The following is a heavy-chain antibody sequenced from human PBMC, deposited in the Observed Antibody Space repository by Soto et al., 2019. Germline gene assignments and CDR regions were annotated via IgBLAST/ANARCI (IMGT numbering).Heavy chain of an antibody. CDR3: ARGSTEMATTLYYYYYGMDV. CDR2: IYYSGST. D-gene: IGHD1-1*01. V-gene: IGHV4-61*08. J-gene: IGHJ6*02. Sequence: SETLSLTCTVSGASISSGDYFWSWIRQSPGKGLQWIGYIYYSGSTNYNPSLKSRVTISVDTSKNQFSLKLSSVTAADTAVYYCARGSTEMATTLYYYYYGMDVWGQGTTVTVSS. CDR1: GASISSGDYF.